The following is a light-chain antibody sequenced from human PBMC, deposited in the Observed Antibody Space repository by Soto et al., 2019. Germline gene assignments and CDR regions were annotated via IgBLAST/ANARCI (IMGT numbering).Light chain of an antibody. CDR2: GAS. J-gene: IGKJ1*01. Sequence: EIVMTQSPATLSVSPGERATLSCRASQSVSSNLAWYQQKPGQAPRLLIYGASTRATGIPARFSGSGSGTELTLTISSLQSEEFAVYYCQQYNNWWTFGQGTKAEIK. CDR1: QSVSSN. CDR3: QQYNNWWT. V-gene: IGKV3-15*01.